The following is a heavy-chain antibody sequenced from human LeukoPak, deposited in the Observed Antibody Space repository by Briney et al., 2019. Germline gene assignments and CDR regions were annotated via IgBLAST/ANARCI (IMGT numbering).Heavy chain of an antibody. CDR2: ISSTSSYI. CDR1: GFTFRSYS. J-gene: IGHJ3*02. Sequence: KTGGSLRLSCVASGFTFRSYSMNWVRQAPGKGLEWVSSISSTSSYIYYTDSVKGRFTISRDNAKNSLYLQMNSLRGDDTAVYYCARVQSPVTGSDGFDIWGRGTMVTVSS. V-gene: IGHV3-21*01. D-gene: IGHD3-9*01. CDR3: ARVQSPVTGSDGFDI.